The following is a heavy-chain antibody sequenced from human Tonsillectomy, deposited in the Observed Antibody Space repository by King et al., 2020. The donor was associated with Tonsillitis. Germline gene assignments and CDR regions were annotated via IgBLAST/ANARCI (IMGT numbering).Heavy chain of an antibody. CDR2: ISDDGSNK. Sequence: VQLVESGGGVVQPGRSLRLSCAASGFTFSSYIMHWVRQAPGKGLEWVAVISDDGSNKYYADSVKGRFTISRDSSKNTLSLQMNSLRTEDTALYYCAREMWFGNASYWFDPWGQGTLVTVSS. CDR1: GFTFSSYI. CDR3: AREMWFGNASYWFDP. D-gene: IGHD3-10*01. V-gene: IGHV3-30*01. J-gene: IGHJ5*02.